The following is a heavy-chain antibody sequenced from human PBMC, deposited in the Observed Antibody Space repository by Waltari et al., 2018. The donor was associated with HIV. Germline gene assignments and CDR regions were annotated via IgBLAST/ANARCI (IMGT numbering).Heavy chain of an antibody. J-gene: IGHJ6*02. CDR1: VAPITSGGTS. V-gene: IGHV4-31*03. D-gene: IGHD3-9*01. Sequence: QVQLQESGQGLGRLPRPRPLPSPSSVAPITSGGTSWSWIPHPPGKGLEWIGYIYYSGSTYYNPSLKSRVTISVDTSKNQFSLKLSSVTAADTAVYYCARDRIPDYDILTEQMSYYYYGMDVWGQGTTVTVSS. CDR2: IYYSGST. CDR3: ARDRIPDYDILTEQMSYYYYGMDV.